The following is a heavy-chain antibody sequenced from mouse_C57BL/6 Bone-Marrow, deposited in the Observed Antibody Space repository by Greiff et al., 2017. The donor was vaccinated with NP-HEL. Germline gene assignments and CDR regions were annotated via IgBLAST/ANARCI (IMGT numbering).Heavy chain of an antibody. V-gene: IGHV5-2*01. CDR2: INSDGGST. CDR3: ARHGYDYDHWYFDV. CDR1: EYEFPSHD. D-gene: IGHD2-4*01. Sequence: DVMLVESGGGLVQPGESLKLSCESNEYEFPSHDMSWVRKTPEKRLELVAAINSDGGSTYYPDTMERRFIISRDNTKKTLYLQMSSLRSEDTALYYCARHGYDYDHWYFDVWGTGTTVTVSS. J-gene: IGHJ1*03.